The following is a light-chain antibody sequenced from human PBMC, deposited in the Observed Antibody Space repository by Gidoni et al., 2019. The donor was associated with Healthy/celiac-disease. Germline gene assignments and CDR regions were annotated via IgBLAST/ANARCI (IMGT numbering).Light chain of an antibody. V-gene: IGKV1-9*01. CDR3: QQLNSYPPYT. CDR2: AAS. J-gene: IGKJ2*01. Sequence: DIQLTQSPSFLSASVGDRVTITCRASQGISSYLAWYQQKPGKAPKLLIYAASTLQSGVSSRFSGSGSGTEFTLTISSLRPEDFATYYCQQLNSYPPYTFGQGTKLEIK. CDR1: QGISSY.